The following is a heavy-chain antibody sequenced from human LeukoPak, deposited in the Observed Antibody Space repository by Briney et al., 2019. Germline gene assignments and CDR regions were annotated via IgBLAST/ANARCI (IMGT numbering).Heavy chain of an antibody. J-gene: IGHJ4*02. V-gene: IGHV6-1*01. CDR1: GDSFTSNSAA. CDR2: TYYRSNWYN. Sequence: SQTLSLTCAVSGDSFTSNSAAWNWHTQSPSRDLEWLGSTYYRSNWYNDYAVSVKSRITINPDTSKNQFSLQLNSVTPEDTAVYYCARAWQQLEGGHFDYWGQGTLVTVSS. D-gene: IGHD6-13*01. CDR3: ARAWQQLEGGHFDY.